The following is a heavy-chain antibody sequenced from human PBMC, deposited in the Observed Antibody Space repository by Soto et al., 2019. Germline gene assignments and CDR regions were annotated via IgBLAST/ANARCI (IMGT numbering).Heavy chain of an antibody. V-gene: IGHV3-23*01. Sequence: PGGSLRLSCVASGFPFSRYAMSWVRQTHGKGLEWVSGISGSGGRTYYADSVKGRFTISRDNSNNTLSLQMHILRVEDTAVYFCAKGGYYSLFDIWGQGTMVTVSS. D-gene: IGHD3-16*01. CDR3: AKGGYYSLFDI. CDR2: ISGSGGRT. CDR1: GFPFSRYA. J-gene: IGHJ3*02.